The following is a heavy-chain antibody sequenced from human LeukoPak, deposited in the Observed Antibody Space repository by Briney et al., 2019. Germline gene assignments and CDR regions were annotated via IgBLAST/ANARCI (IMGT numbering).Heavy chain of an antibody. D-gene: IGHD2-15*01. Sequence: ASVKVSCKASDYTFTNYGVSWVRQAPGQGLEWMGWISAYNGKTYYAQKFQGRVTVTTDTSTSTAYMDLRSLRSDDTAVYYCAKLGYCSGGSCQRFDYWGQGTLVTVSS. CDR3: AKLGYCSGGSCQRFDY. V-gene: IGHV1-18*01. CDR1: DYTFTNYG. J-gene: IGHJ4*02. CDR2: ISAYNGKT.